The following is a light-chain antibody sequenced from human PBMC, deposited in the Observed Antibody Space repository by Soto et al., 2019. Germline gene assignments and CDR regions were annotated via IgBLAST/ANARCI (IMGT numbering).Light chain of an antibody. CDR1: SSDFGGYNY. CDR2: EVS. V-gene: IGLV2-8*01. J-gene: IGLJ1*01. Sequence: QSVLTQPPSASGSFGQSVTISCTETSSDFGGYNYVSWYQQHPGKAPKLMIYEVSERPSGVPDRFSGSKSGNTASLTVSGLQADDEADYYCSSYSGTNYHYVFGTGTRSPS. CDR3: SSYSGTNYHYV.